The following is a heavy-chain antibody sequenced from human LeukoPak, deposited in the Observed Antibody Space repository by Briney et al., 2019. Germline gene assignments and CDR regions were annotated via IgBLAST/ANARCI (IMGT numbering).Heavy chain of an antibody. CDR3: ARDRITMVRGVIILYNWFDP. V-gene: IGHV3-74*01. CDR1: RFTFSSYW. J-gene: IGHJ5*02. Sequence: GGSLRLSCAASRFTFSSYWMHWVRQAPGKGLVWVSRINSDGSSTSYADSVKGRFTISRDNAKNTLYLQMNSLRAEDTAVYYCARDRITMVRGVIILYNWFDPWGQGTLVTVSS. D-gene: IGHD3-10*01. CDR2: INSDGSST.